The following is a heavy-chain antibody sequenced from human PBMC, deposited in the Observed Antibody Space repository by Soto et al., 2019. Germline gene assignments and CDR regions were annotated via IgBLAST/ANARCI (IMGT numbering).Heavy chain of an antibody. CDR3: ARSVEGPFDY. Sequence: EVQLVESGGGLVQPGGSLRLSCAASGFTFRVYSMNWIRQAPGKGLEWVSYMTSDMKTIHYADSVKGRFTISRDNAKNLVYIQMPSLRDEDTDVYYCARSVEGPFDYWGQGTLVTVSS. CDR2: MTSDMKTI. V-gene: IGHV3-48*02. CDR1: GFTFRVYS. D-gene: IGHD6-19*01. J-gene: IGHJ4*02.